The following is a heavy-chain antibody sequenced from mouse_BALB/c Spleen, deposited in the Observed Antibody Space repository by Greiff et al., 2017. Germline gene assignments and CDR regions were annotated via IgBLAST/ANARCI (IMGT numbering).Heavy chain of an antibody. Sequence: EVKLVESGPELVKPGASVKISCKASGYSFTGYFMNWVMQSHGKSLEWIGRINPYNGDTFYNQKFKGKATLTVDKSSSTAHMELRSLASEDSAVYYCARSYYDSPEFAYWGQGTLVTVSA. CDR2: INPYNGDT. J-gene: IGHJ3*01. CDR1: GYSFTGYF. D-gene: IGHD2-4*01. CDR3: ARSYYDSPEFAY. V-gene: IGHV1-20*02.